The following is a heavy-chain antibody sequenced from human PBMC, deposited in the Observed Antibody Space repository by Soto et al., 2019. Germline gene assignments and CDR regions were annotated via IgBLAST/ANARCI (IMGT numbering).Heavy chain of an antibody. CDR1: GGSFSGYY. CDR3: ARGKALSGNGHNWFDP. J-gene: IGHJ5*02. Sequence: SETLSLTCAVYGGSFSGYYWSWIRQPPGKGLEWIGEINHSGSTNYNPSLKSRVTISVDTSKNQFSLKLSSVTAADTAVYYCARGKALSGNGHNWFDPWGQGTLVTVSS. CDR2: INHSGST. V-gene: IGHV4-34*01.